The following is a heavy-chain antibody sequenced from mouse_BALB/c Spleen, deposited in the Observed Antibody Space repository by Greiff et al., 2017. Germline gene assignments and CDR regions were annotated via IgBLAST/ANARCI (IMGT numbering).Heavy chain of an antibody. CDR1: GFNIKDTY. Sequence: EVKLQESGAELVKPGASVKLSCTASGFNIKDTYMHWVKQRPEQGLEWIGRIDPANGNTKYDPKFQGKATITADTSSNTAYLQLSSLTSEDTAVYYCAAYDYDAFAYWGQGTLVTVSA. CDR2: IDPANGNT. D-gene: IGHD2-4*01. V-gene: IGHV14-3*02. CDR3: AAYDYDAFAY. J-gene: IGHJ3*01.